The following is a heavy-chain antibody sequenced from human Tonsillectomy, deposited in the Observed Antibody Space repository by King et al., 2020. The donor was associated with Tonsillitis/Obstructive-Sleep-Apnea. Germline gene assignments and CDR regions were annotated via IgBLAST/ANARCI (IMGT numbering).Heavy chain of an antibody. J-gene: IGHJ6*03. CDR2: IYHSGST. CDR3: ARVGRPGRYCSSTSCYGLRYYYYYYMDV. Sequence: LQLQESGPGLVKPSGTLSLTCAVFGGSISSSNWWSWVRQPPGKGLEGIGEIYHSGSTNYNPSLKSRVTISVDKSKNQFSLKLSSVTAADTAVYYCARVGRPGRYCSSTSCYGLRYYYYYYMDVWGKGTTVTVSS. CDR1: GGSISSSNW. V-gene: IGHV4-4*02. D-gene: IGHD2-2*01.